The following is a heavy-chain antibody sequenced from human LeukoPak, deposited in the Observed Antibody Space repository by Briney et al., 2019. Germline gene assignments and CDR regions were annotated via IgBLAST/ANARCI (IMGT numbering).Heavy chain of an antibody. Sequence: SETLSLTRTVSGGSISSNTYYWGWIRRPPGKGLEWIGNIHYSGSTYYNPSLKSRVTISVDTSKNQFSLNLSSLTAADTAVYYCATSDTVSTYNWFDPWGQGTLVTVSS. V-gene: IGHV4-39*01. CDR1: GGSISSNTYY. CDR2: IHYSGST. D-gene: IGHD5/OR15-5a*01. J-gene: IGHJ5*02. CDR3: ATSDTVSTYNWFDP.